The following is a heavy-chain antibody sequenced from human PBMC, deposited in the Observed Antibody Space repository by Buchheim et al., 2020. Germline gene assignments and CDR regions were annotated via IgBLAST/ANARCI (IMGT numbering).Heavy chain of an antibody. V-gene: IGHV4-34*01. CDR2: INHSGST. Sequence: QVQLQQWGAGLLKPSETLSLTCAVYVGSFSGYYWSWIRQPPGKGLEWIGEINHSGSTNYNPSLKSRVTISVDTSKNQFSLKLSSVTAADTAVYYCARASLLRGYSGFPRWFDPWGQGTL. D-gene: IGHD5-12*01. CDR1: VGSFSGYY. CDR3: ARASLLRGYSGFPRWFDP. J-gene: IGHJ5*02.